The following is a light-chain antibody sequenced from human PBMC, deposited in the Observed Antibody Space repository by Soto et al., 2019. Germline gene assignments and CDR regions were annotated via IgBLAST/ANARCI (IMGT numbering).Light chain of an antibody. J-gene: IGKJ3*01. Sequence: EIVLTQSPATLSLSPGERATLSCRASQTISSFLAWYQQNPGQAPRLLIYDASNRATGIPARFSGSGSGTDFTLTISSLEPEDFAVYYCQQRSNWPSFCPGTKVDIK. V-gene: IGKV3-11*01. CDR1: QTISSF. CDR2: DAS. CDR3: QQRSNWPS.